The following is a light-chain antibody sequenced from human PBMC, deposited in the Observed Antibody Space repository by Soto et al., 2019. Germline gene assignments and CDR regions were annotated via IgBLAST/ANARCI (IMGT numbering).Light chain of an antibody. CDR3: MQATHWPWT. J-gene: IGKJ1*01. CDR2: KVS. CDR1: QSLVSSNGNTF. V-gene: IGKV2-30*01. Sequence: DVVMTQSPLSLPVTLGQPASISCRSSQSLVSSNGNTFLIRYQQRPGQSPRRLIYKVSNRDSAVPDRFTGSGSGTDFKLEISRVEAEDVGVYYCMQATHWPWTFGQGTKVEIK.